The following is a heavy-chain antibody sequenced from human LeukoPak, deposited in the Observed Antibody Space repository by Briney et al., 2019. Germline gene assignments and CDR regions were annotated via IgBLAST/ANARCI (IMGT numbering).Heavy chain of an antibody. D-gene: IGHD6-19*01. Sequence: GGSLRLFCAASGFTFSSYSMNWVRQAPGKGLEWVSSISSSSSYIYYADSVKGRFTISRDNAKNSLYLQMNSLRAEDTAVYYCARRIAVAGIRYFQHWGQGTLVTVSS. J-gene: IGHJ1*01. CDR1: GFTFSSYS. CDR2: ISSSSSYI. CDR3: ARRIAVAGIRYFQH. V-gene: IGHV3-21*01.